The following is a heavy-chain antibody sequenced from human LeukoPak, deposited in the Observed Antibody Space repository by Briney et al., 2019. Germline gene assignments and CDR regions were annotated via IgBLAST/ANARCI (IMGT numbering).Heavy chain of an antibody. V-gene: IGHV4-34*01. D-gene: IGHD3-3*01. Sequence: SETLSLTCAVYGGSFSGYYWSWIRQPPGKGLEWIGEISHSGSTNYNPSLKSRVTISVDTSKNQFSLKLSSVTAADTAVYYCANWYYDFWSGYHDYWGQGTLVTVSS. CDR1: GGSFSGYY. CDR3: ANWYYDFWSGYHDY. J-gene: IGHJ4*02. CDR2: ISHSGST.